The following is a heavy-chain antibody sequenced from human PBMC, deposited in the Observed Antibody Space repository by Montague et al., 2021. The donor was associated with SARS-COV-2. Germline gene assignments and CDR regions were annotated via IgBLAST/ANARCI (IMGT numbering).Heavy chain of an antibody. Sequence: SETLSLTCTVSGGSISSSSYYWGWIRQPLGKGLEWIGSIYYSGSTXYNPSLKSRVTISVDTSKNQFSLKLSSVTAADTAVYYCARVISRQNNIVVVGLYYFDYWGQGTLVTVSS. CDR3: ARVISRQNNIVVVGLYYFDY. D-gene: IGHD2-15*01. CDR1: GGSISSSSYY. CDR2: IYYSGST. V-gene: IGHV4-39*07. J-gene: IGHJ4*02.